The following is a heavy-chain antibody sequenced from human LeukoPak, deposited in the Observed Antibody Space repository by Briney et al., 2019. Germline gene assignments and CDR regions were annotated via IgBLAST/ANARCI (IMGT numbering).Heavy chain of an antibody. CDR3: ARRRVQLGYMDV. J-gene: IGHJ6*03. Sequence: SETLSLTCTVSGGSISSSSYYWGWIRKPPGKGLEWLRSIYYSGSTYYNPSLKSRVTISVDTSKIQFTMKLRSVTAADTAVYYCARRRVQLGYMDVWGKGTTVTISS. CDR2: IYYSGST. V-gene: IGHV4-39*01. D-gene: IGHD5-18*01. CDR1: GGSISSSSYY.